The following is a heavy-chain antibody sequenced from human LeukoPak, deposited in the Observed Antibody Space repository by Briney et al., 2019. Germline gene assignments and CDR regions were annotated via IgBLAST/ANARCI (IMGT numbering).Heavy chain of an antibody. CDR2: IDPRDSYT. V-gene: IGHV5-10-1*01. D-gene: IGHD6-13*01. J-gene: IGHJ2*01. CDR3: ARRFAGIAVAFDL. CDR1: GYSFTNYW. Sequence: PGESLKISCKGSGYSFTNYWISWVRQMPGKGLEWMGRIDPRDSYTNYNSSFRGRVAMSVDKSSRTAYLQWSSLKASDTAIYYCARRFAGIAVAFDLWGRGTLVTVSS.